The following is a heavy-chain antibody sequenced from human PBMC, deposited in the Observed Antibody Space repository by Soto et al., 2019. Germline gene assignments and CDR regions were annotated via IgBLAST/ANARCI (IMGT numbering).Heavy chain of an antibody. J-gene: IGHJ4*02. CDR3: ARHSFGGNTEFDY. CDR1: GGSISSYY. D-gene: IGHD3-10*01. Sequence: SETLSLTCTVSGGSISSYYWSWIRQPPGKGLEWIGYIYYSGSTNYNPSLKSRVTISVDTSKNQFSLKLSSVTAAGTAVYYCARHSFGGNTEFDYWGQGTLVTVSS. V-gene: IGHV4-59*08. CDR2: IYYSGST.